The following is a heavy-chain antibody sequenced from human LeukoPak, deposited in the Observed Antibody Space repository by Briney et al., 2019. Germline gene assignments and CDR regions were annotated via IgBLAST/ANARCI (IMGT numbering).Heavy chain of an antibody. CDR3: ARVDFGYGDYVYYYYMDV. CDR1: GYTFTSYD. CDR2: IIPIFGTA. D-gene: IGHD4-17*01. J-gene: IGHJ6*03. V-gene: IGHV1-69*05. Sequence: GASVKVSCKASGYTFTSYDIIWVRQATGQGLEWMGRIIPIFGTANYAQKFQGRVTITTDESTSTAYMELSSLRSEDTAVYYCARVDFGYGDYVYYYYMDVWGKGTTVTVSS.